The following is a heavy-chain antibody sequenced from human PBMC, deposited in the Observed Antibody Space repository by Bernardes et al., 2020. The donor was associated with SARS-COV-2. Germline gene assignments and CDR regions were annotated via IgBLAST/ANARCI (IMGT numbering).Heavy chain of an antibody. J-gene: IGHJ1*01. Sequence: SETLSLTCAVYGASFPDSYWSWIRQSPGQGLELIGEIHHTGSTIYNPSLKSRVTISIDTSKKQFSLSLRSLTAADSGVYYCAGGHGYTWGNGLEWGQGTLVTVSS. D-gene: IGHD5-18*01. V-gene: IGHV4-34*01. CDR2: IHHTGST. CDR3: AGGHGYTWGNGLE. CDR1: GASFPDSY.